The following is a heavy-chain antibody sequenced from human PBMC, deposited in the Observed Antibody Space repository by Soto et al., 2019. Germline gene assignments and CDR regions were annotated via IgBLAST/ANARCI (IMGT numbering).Heavy chain of an antibody. Sequence: QVQLQESGPGLVKPSETLSLTCTVSGGSFTSDYWSWIRQPPGKGLQWIGYIYYNGTTNYNPSLKSRLTISQDTSKGQISLALTSLTDADTAVYYCASHSGVAALGGLDHWGQGTLVTVSS. CDR1: GGSFTSDY. J-gene: IGHJ4*02. V-gene: IGHV4-59*08. D-gene: IGHD2-8*01. CDR2: IYYNGTT. CDR3: ASHSGVAALGGLDH.